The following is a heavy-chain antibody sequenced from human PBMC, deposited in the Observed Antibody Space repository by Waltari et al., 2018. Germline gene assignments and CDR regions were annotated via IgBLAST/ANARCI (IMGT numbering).Heavy chain of an antibody. D-gene: IGHD1-1*01. CDR2: ISYDGSNK. V-gene: IGHV3-30*18. CDR1: GFTFSSYG. Sequence: QVQLVESGGGVVQPGRSLRLSCAASGFTFSSYGMHWVRQAPGKGLEWVTVISYDGSNKYYADSVKGRFTISRDNSKDTLYLQMNNLRAEDTAVYFCAKGTVTYNYPLDSWGQGTLVTVSS. CDR3: AKGTVTYNYPLDS. J-gene: IGHJ4*02.